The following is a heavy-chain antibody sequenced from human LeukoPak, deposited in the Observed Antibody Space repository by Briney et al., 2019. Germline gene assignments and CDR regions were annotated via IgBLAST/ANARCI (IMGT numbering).Heavy chain of an antibody. D-gene: IGHD6-13*01. J-gene: IGHJ5*02. Sequence: SGGSLRLSCAASRFTISSYAMHWVRQAPGKGLEWVSGISWNSGSIGYADSVKGRFTISRDNAKNSLYLQMNSLRAEDTALYYCAKDKAAGTIEFDPWGQGTLVTVSS. CDR3: AKDKAAGTIEFDP. CDR1: RFTISSYA. V-gene: IGHV3-9*01. CDR2: ISWNSGSI.